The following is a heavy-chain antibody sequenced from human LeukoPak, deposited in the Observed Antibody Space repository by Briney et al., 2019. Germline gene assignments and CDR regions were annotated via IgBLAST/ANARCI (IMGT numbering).Heavy chain of an antibody. J-gene: IGHJ4*02. CDR2: IKSKTDGGTT. V-gene: IGHV3-15*01. D-gene: IGHD5-18*01. Sequence: ETLSLTCTVSGYSISSGYYWGWIRQPPGKGLEWVGRIKSKTDGGTTDYAAPVKGRFTISRDDSKNTPYLQMNSLTTEDTAVYFCAHRDTTMVRVDYWGQGTLVTVSS. CDR1: GYSISSGYY. CDR3: AHRDTTMVRVDY.